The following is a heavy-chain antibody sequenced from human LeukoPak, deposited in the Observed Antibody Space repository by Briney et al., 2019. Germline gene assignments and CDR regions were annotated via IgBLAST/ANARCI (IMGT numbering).Heavy chain of an antibody. CDR3: ARDCYMVRGVDKYYYGMDV. V-gene: IGHV1-18*01. Sequence: GASVKVSCKASGYTFTSYGISWVRQAPGQGLEWMGWISAYNGNTNYAQKLQGRVTMTTDPSTSTAYMELRSLRSDDTAVYYCARDCYMVRGVDKYYYGMDVWGQGTTVTVSS. CDR2: ISAYNGNT. D-gene: IGHD3-10*01. CDR1: GYTFTSYG. J-gene: IGHJ6*02.